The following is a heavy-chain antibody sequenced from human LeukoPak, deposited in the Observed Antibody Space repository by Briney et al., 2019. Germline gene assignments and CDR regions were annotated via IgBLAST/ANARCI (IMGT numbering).Heavy chain of an antibody. Sequence: GGSLRLSCAASGFAFSSYGMHWVRQAPGKGLEWVAFIRYDGSNKYYADSVKGRFTISRDNSKNTLYLQMNSLRAEDTAVYYCAKDGDYDFWSGYYNPYYYYMDVWGKGTTVTVSS. J-gene: IGHJ6*03. D-gene: IGHD3-3*01. CDR1: GFAFSSYG. V-gene: IGHV3-30*02. CDR3: AKDGDYDFWSGYYNPYYYYMDV. CDR2: IRYDGSNK.